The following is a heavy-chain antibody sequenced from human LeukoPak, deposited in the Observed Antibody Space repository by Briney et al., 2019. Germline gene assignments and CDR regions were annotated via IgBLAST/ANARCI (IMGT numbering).Heavy chain of an antibody. CDR1: GFTFSSYE. D-gene: IGHD6-19*01. J-gene: IGHJ4*02. Sequence: GGSLRLSCAAFGFTFSSYEKNWVRQAPGKGLEWVSKISSSGSAIYYADSVKGRFTISRDNAKSTLYLQMNSLRAEDTAVYYCARGGSLDYWGQGTLVTVSS. CDR2: ISSSGSAI. CDR3: ARGGSLDY. V-gene: IGHV3-48*03.